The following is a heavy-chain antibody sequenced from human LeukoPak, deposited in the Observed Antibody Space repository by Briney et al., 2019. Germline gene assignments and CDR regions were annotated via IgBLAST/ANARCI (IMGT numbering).Heavy chain of an antibody. V-gene: IGHV3-23*01. Sequence: QPGGSLRLSCAASGFTFSSYAMSWVRQAPGKGLEWVSTISGSGGSTYYADAVKGRFTISRDNSNNTLYLQMNSLRAEDTAVYYCARPPQNYYDSSGSDAFDIWGQGTMVTVSS. D-gene: IGHD3-22*01. CDR1: GFTFSSYA. CDR2: ISGSGGST. J-gene: IGHJ3*02. CDR3: ARPPQNYYDSSGSDAFDI.